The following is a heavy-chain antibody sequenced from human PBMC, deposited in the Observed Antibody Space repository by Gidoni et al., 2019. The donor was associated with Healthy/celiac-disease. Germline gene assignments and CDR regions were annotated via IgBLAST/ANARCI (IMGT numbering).Heavy chain of an antibody. CDR3: ARASVLLWFGESPMDV. D-gene: IGHD3-10*01. CDR2: INSDGSST. Sequence: EVQLVESGGGLVQPGGSLRLSCAASGFTFSSYWMHWVRQAPGKGLVWVSRINSDGSSTSYADSVKGRFTISRDNAKNTLYLQMNSLRAEDTAVYYCARASVLLWFGESPMDVWGKGTTVTVSS. J-gene: IGHJ6*03. CDR1: GFTFSSYW. V-gene: IGHV3-74*01.